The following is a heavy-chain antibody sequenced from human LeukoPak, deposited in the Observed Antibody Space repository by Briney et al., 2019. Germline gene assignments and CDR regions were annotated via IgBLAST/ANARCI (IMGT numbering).Heavy chain of an antibody. Sequence: GRSLRLSCAASGFTFSSYAMSWVRQAPGKGLEWVSTISGSGSRTYYADSVKGRFTISRDNSKNTLYLQMNSLRAEDTAVYYCAKRTAVTGPYFDYWGQGTLVTVSS. D-gene: IGHD6-19*01. CDR1: GFTFSSYA. J-gene: IGHJ4*02. V-gene: IGHV3-23*01. CDR3: AKRTAVTGPYFDY. CDR2: ISGSGSRT.